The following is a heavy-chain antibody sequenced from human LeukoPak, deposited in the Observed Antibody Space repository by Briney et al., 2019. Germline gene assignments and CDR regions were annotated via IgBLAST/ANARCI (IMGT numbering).Heavy chain of an antibody. V-gene: IGHV4-34*01. Sequence: PSETLSLTCAVYGGSFSGYYWSWIRQPPGKGLEWIGEINHSGSNNYNPSLKSRVTISVDTSKNQFSLKLSSVAAEDTAVYYCARGRLVRGATYDYWGQGTLVTVSS. CDR2: INHSGSN. CDR3: ARGRLVRGATYDY. D-gene: IGHD3-10*01. J-gene: IGHJ4*02. CDR1: GGSFSGYY.